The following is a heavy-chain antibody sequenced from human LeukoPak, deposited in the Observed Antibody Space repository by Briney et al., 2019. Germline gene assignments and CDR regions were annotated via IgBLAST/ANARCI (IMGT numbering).Heavy chain of an antibody. D-gene: IGHD6-13*01. CDR2: MSYDGSNK. CDR3: ARDFRIVAAGTATDYFDY. J-gene: IGHJ4*02. Sequence: GRSLRLSCAASGFTFSRYGMHWVRQAPGKGLEWVAVMSYDGSNKYYADSVKGRFTISRDNSKNTLYLQMNSLRAEDTAVYYCARDFRIVAAGTATDYFDYWGQGTLVTVSS. CDR1: GFTFSRYG. V-gene: IGHV3-30*03.